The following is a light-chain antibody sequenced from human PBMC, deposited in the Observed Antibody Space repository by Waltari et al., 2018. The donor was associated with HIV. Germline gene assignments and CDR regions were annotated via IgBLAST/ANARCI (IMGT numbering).Light chain of an antibody. CDR1: HDISNY. Sequence: DIQMTQSPSSLSASVGDRVTITCRASHDISNYLAWFQQKPGEAPKSLIYAASTLQSGVPSKFRGSGSETYFTLTINSQQSEDSATYYCQQYKGYPLTFGQGTRLEIK. J-gene: IGKJ5*01. V-gene: IGKV1-16*02. CDR2: AAS. CDR3: QQYKGYPLT.